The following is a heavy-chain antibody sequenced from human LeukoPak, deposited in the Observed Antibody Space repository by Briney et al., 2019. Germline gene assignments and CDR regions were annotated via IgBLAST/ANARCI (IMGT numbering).Heavy chain of an antibody. Sequence: GASVKVSCKVSGYTLTELSMHWVRQAPGKGLEWMGGFDPEDGETIYAQKFQGRVTMTEDTSTDTAYMELSSLRSEDTAVYYCATKVGKLAAFDIWGQGTTVTVSS. CDR1: GYTLTELS. CDR2: FDPEDGET. CDR3: ATKVGKLAAFDI. J-gene: IGHJ3*02. D-gene: IGHD6-6*01. V-gene: IGHV1-24*01.